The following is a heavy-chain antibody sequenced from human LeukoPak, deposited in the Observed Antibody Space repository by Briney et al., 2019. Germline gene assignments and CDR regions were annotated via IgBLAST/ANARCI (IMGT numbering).Heavy chain of an antibody. D-gene: IGHD3/OR15-3a*01. CDR2: TYYSGGT. CDR3: ARHYWTPGAFDI. V-gene: IGHV4-59*08. Sequence: PSETLSLTCTVSGDSMRGYHWSWIRQPPGKGLEWIGYTYYSGGTNYNPSLKGRVTISVDTSKNQFSLKLTSVTATDTAVYYCARHYWTPGAFDIWGQGAMVTVSS. CDR1: GDSMRGYH. J-gene: IGHJ3*02.